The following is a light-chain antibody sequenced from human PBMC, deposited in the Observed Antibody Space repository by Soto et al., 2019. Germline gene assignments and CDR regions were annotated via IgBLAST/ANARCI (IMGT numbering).Light chain of an antibody. J-gene: IGLJ1*01. V-gene: IGLV2-11*01. CDR1: SSDVDGYNY. CDR3: CSYAGSRYV. Sequence: QSALTQPRSVSGSPGQSVTISCTGTSSDVDGYNYVSWYQQHPGKAPKLMIYDVSKRPSGVPDRFSGSKSGNTASLTISGLQAEDEADYYCCSYAGSRYVFGTGTQLTVL. CDR2: DVS.